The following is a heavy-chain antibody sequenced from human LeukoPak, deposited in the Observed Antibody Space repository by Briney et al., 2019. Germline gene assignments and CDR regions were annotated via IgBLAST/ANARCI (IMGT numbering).Heavy chain of an antibody. CDR3: ARDKRGAGEKGWFDP. J-gene: IGHJ5*02. CDR1: GFTFSSYA. Sequence: KPGGSLRLSCAASGFTFSSYAMSWVRQAPGKGLEWISYISSSGSTSYYADSVKGRFTISRDNAKNSLYLQMNSLRVEDTAVYYCARDKRGAGEKGWFDPWGQGMLVTVSS. V-gene: IGHV3-48*04. D-gene: IGHD1-26*01. CDR2: ISSSGSTS.